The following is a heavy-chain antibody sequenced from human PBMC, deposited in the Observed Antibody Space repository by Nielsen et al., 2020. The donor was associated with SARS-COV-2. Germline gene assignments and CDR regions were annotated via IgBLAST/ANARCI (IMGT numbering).Heavy chain of an antibody. CDR3: AGGLLVGAIQGYAFDI. V-gene: IGHV1-2*06. CDR1: GYTFTGYY. J-gene: IGHJ3*02. D-gene: IGHD1-26*01. CDR2: INPNSGGT. Sequence: ASVKVSCKASGYTFTGYYMHWVRQAPGQGLEWMGRINPNSGGTNYAQKFQGRVTMTRDTSISTAYMELSRLRSDDTAVYYCAGGLLVGAIQGYAFDIWGQGTMVTVSS.